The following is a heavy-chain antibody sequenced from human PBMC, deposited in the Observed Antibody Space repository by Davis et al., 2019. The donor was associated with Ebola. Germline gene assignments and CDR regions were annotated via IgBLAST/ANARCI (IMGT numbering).Heavy chain of an antibody. V-gene: IGHV3-23*01. CDR1: GFVFRNYV. CDR3: ARATVLDY. CDR2: LGTSADT. J-gene: IGHJ4*02. D-gene: IGHD4-17*01. Sequence: PGGSLRLSCVASGFVFRNYVMSWVRQAPGKGLEWVSTLGTSADTYYADSVKGRFTISRDNSKNTLYLQMNSLRAEDTAVYYCARATVLDYWGQGTLVTVSS.